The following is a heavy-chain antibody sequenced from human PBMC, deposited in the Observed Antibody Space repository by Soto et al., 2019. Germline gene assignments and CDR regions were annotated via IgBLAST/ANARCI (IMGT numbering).Heavy chain of an antibody. Sequence: ASVKVSCKASGYTFTSYGISWVRQAPGQGLEWMGWISAYNGNTNYAQKLQGRVTMTTDTSTSTAYMELRSLRSGDTAVYYCARDRSGDSSSWYPGGWFDPWGQGTLATVSS. J-gene: IGHJ5*02. D-gene: IGHD6-13*01. CDR1: GYTFTSYG. CDR2: ISAYNGNT. CDR3: ARDRSGDSSSWYPGGWFDP. V-gene: IGHV1-18*01.